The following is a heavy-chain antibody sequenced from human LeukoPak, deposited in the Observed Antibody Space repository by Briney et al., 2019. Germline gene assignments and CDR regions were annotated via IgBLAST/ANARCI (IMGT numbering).Heavy chain of an antibody. CDR3: VRLFGGVTTFDY. D-gene: IGHD4-17*01. CDR1: GFTFSTYT. Sequence: GGSLRLSCAASGFTFSTYTMDWVRQAPGKGLEWVSSISGSSSYIYYADSVRGRFTISRDNAKNSLYLQVNSLRVDDTAVYYCVRLFGGVTTFDYWGQGTLVTVSS. V-gene: IGHV3-21*01. J-gene: IGHJ4*02. CDR2: ISGSSSYI.